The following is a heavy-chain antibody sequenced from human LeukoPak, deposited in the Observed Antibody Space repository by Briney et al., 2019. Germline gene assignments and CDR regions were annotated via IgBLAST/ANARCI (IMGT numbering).Heavy chain of an antibody. CDR2: ISSSGSTI. V-gene: IGHV3-48*03. CDR3: ARGGYSYETDY. J-gene: IGHJ4*02. Sequence: GGSLRLSCAASGFTFSSYEMNWVRQAPGKGLEWVSYISSSGSTIYYADSVKGRFTISRDNAKNSLYLQMNSLRAEDTAVYYCARGGYSYETDYWGQGTLVTVSS. D-gene: IGHD5-18*01. CDR1: GFTFSSYE.